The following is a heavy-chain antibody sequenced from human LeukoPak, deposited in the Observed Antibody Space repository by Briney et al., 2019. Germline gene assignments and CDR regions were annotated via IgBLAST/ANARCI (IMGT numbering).Heavy chain of an antibody. CDR3: AREAEQLFTLPDY. D-gene: IGHD3-16*01. CDR2: ISDDETYK. CDR1: GFTFNSYS. J-gene: IGHJ4*02. V-gene: IGHV3-30-3*01. Sequence: GGSLRLSCAASGFTFNSYSMHWVRQAPGKGLEWVTAISDDETYKFYADSVKGRFTISRDNSKNTLYLQMNSLRVEDTAVYYCAREAEQLFTLPDYWGQGTLVTVSS.